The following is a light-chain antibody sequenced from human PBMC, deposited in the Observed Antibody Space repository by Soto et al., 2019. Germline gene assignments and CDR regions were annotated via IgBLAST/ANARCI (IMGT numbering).Light chain of an antibody. CDR1: QSVGGN. J-gene: IGKJ2*01. V-gene: IGKV3-15*01. CDR3: QQYNNWPLYT. CDR2: DAS. Sequence: EIVMTQSPATLSVSPGERATLSCRASQSVGGNLAWYQQRPGRAPRLLIYDASTRATDIPARFSGSGSGTEFTLTIRRLQSEDFALYYCQQYNNWPLYTFGQGTKLEIK.